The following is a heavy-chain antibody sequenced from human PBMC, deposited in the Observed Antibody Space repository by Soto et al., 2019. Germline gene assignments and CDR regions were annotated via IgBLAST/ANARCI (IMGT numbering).Heavy chain of an antibody. J-gene: IGHJ4*02. CDR2: IYYSGST. V-gene: IGHV4-39*01. D-gene: IGHD2-15*01. Sequence: SETLSLTCTVSGGSISSSSYYWGWIRQPPGKGLEWIGSIYYSGSTYYSPSLKSRVTISVDTSKNQFSLKLSSVTAADTAVYYCARHTLEDIVVVVAAIDYWGQGTLVTVSS. CDR3: ARHTLEDIVVVVAAIDY. CDR1: GGSISSSSYY.